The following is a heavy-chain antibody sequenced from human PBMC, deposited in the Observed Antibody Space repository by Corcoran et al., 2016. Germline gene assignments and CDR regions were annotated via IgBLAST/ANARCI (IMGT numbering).Heavy chain of an antibody. CDR1: GGSISSSSYY. CDR2: IYYSGST. CDR3: ASYRDYDSSGYPGDY. D-gene: IGHD3-22*01. Sequence: QLQLQESGPGLVKPSETLSLTCTVSGGSISSSSYYWGWIRQPPGKGLEWIGSIYYSGSTYYNPSLKSRATISIDTSKNQFSLKLSSVTAADTAVYYCASYRDYDSSGYPGDYWGQGTLVPVSS. J-gene: IGHJ4*02. V-gene: IGHV4-39*01.